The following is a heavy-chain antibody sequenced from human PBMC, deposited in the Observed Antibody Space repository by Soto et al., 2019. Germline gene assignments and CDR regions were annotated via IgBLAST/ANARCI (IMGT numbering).Heavy chain of an antibody. V-gene: IGHV4-30-4*01. Sequence: QVQLQESGPGLVKPSQTLSLTCTVSGGSISSGDYYWSWIRQPPGKGLEWIGYIYYSGSTYYNPSLKPRVTISVDTSKNQFSRKLRSVTAADTAVYYCAAYPLPTVTTWFGSVSWFDPWGQGTLVTVSS. CDR3: AAYPLPTVTTWFGSVSWFDP. D-gene: IGHD4-17*01. J-gene: IGHJ5*02. CDR1: GGSISSGDYY. CDR2: IYYSGST.